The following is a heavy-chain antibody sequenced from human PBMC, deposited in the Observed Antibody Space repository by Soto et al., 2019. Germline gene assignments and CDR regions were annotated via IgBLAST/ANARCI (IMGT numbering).Heavy chain of an antibody. J-gene: IGHJ4*02. CDR1: GGSISSSSYY. CDR3: ASRSLLWFGDPAYYFDY. Sequence: QLQLQESGPRLVKPSETLSLTCTVSGGSISSSSYYWGWIRQPPRKRLEWIGNIFYIGSTYYNPSRKSRVTISVDTSKNQFSLKVPSVTAADTAVYFCASRSLLWFGDPAYYFDYWGQGTLVTVSS. CDR2: IFYIGST. D-gene: IGHD3-10*01. V-gene: IGHV4-39*01.